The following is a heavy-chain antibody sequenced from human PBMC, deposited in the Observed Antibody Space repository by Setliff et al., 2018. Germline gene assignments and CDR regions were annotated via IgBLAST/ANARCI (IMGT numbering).Heavy chain of an antibody. J-gene: IGHJ6*02. D-gene: IGHD2-21*01. Sequence: LSLTCTVSGVSLSSGSYYWSWIRQSAGKGLEWIGHIYTNGATSYSPSLKSRVSISADTSKNVLSLRLTSVTAADTAVYYCAKEYVVISFVRNSHQHYGMDVWGPGTTVTVSS. V-gene: IGHV4-61*09. CDR3: AKEYVVISFVRNSHQHYGMDV. CDR1: GVSLSSGSYY. CDR2: IYTNGAT.